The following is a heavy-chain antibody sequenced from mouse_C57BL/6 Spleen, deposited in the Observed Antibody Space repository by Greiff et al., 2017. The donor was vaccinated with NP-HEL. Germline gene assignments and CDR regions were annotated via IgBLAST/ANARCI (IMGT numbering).Heavy chain of an antibody. CDR1: GYTFTSYW. CDR3: ASAYDYFYAMDY. J-gene: IGHJ4*01. D-gene: IGHD2-4*01. V-gene: IGHV1-50*01. CDR2: IDPSDSHT. Sequence: QVQLQQPGAELVKPGASVKLSCKASGYTFTSYWMQWVKQRPGQGLGWIGEIDPSDSHTNYNQKFKGKATLTVDTSSSTAYMQLSSLTSEDSAVYYCASAYDYFYAMDYWGQGTSVTVSS.